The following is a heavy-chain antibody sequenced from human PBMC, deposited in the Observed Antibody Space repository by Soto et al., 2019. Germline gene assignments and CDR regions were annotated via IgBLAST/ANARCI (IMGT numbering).Heavy chain of an antibody. V-gene: IGHV1-18*04. D-gene: IGHD1-1*01. Sequence: QVQLVQSGAEVKKPGASVKVSCKTSGYTFTNNGINWVRQAPGQGLEWMGWISGYNGNTAYAQKLQGRVTMTTDTFTSTAYMELRSLRSDDTAVYYCPRGSTRYGMDVWGQGTTVTVSS. CDR1: GYTFTNNG. J-gene: IGHJ6*02. CDR3: PRGSTRYGMDV. CDR2: ISGYNGNT.